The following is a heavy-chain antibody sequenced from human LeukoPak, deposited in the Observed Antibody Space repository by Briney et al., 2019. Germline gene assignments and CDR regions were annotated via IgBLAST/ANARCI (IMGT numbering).Heavy chain of an antibody. D-gene: IGHD6-13*01. Sequence: GGSLRLSCVVSGFTFTSYGVHWVRQAPGKGLEWVSAISGSGGSTYYADSVKGRFTISRDNSKNTLYLQMNSLRAEDTAVYYCAKDGLQLVLDYRGQGTLVTVSS. CDR2: ISGSGGST. CDR1: GFTFTSYG. V-gene: IGHV3-23*01. CDR3: AKDGLQLVLDY. J-gene: IGHJ4*02.